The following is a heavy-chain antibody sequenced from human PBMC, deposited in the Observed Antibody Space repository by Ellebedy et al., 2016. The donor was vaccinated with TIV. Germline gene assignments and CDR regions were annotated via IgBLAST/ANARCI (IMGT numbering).Heavy chain of an antibody. Sequence: GESLKISCAASGLSFSHYGMHWVRQSPAKGLQWVAVISYDGSNKHYADSVKGRFTISRDNIKNTLYLQMNSLRAEDTAVYYCAKQLNAYSPYEYYGMDVWGQGTTVTVSS. D-gene: IGHD2-21*01. J-gene: IGHJ6*02. CDR1: GLSFSHYG. V-gene: IGHV3-30*18. CDR2: ISYDGSNK. CDR3: AKQLNAYSPYEYYGMDV.